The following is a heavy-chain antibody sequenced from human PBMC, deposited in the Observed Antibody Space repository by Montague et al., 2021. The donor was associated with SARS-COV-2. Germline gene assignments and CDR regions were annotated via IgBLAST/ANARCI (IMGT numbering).Heavy chain of an antibody. CDR3: AKNGGSGSLVYWYFDL. CDR2: IFGSGAGT. CDR1: GFIFSNYA. Sequence: SLRLSCAASGFIFSNYAMSRVRQAPGKGLEWVSSIFGSGAGTYYADSVQGRFTISRDNSKNTVFLHMNSLTAEDTAVYYCAKNGGSGSLVYWYFDLWGRGTLVPVSS. D-gene: IGHD3-16*01. J-gene: IGHJ2*01. V-gene: IGHV3-23*01.